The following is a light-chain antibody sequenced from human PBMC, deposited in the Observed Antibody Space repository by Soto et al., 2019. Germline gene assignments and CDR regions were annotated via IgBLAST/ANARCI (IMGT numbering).Light chain of an antibody. Sequence: EIVLTQSPGTQSLSPGERATLSCRASQSVGSDYLAWYQQKPGQAPRILIFGAYGRATGIQDRFSGSGSGTDFTLTISRLEPEDFAVYYCKQYGSLSWTFGQGTKVDIK. CDR1: QSVGSDY. CDR2: GAY. J-gene: IGKJ1*01. CDR3: KQYGSLSWT. V-gene: IGKV3-20*01.